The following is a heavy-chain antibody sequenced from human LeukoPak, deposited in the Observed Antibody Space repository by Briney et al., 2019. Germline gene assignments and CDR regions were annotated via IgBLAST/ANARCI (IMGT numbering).Heavy chain of an antibody. V-gene: IGHV1-3*01. Sequence: ASVKVSCKASGYTFTSYAMHWVRQAPGQRLEWMGWINAGNGNTKYSQKFQGRVTITRDTSASTAYMELSSLRSEDTAVYYCARELVRGNWFDPWGQGALVTVSS. D-gene: IGHD3-10*01. CDR2: INAGNGNT. CDR3: ARELVRGNWFDP. J-gene: IGHJ5*02. CDR1: GYTFTSYA.